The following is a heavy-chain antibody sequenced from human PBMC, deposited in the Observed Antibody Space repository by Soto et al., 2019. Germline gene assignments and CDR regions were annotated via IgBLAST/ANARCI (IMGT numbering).Heavy chain of an antibody. CDR1: GFTFSTYG. CDR3: ARAGVVVTAPPAFDP. D-gene: IGHD2-21*02. J-gene: IGHJ5*02. CDR2: IWYDGSNK. Sequence: QVQLVESGGGVVQPGRSLRLSCAASGFTFSTYGMHWVRQAPGKGLEWVALIWYDGSNKYYADSVKGRFTISRDNSKNTRYLQMNSLRADDTAVYYCARAGVVVTAPPAFDPWGQGTLVTVSS. V-gene: IGHV3-33*01.